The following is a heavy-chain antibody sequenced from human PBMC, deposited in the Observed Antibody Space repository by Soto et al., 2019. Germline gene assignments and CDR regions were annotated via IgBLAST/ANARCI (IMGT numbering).Heavy chain of an antibody. J-gene: IGHJ4*02. Sequence: GRSLRLCCSASGFTFSSYGMHWVRQAPGKGLEWVANIRQDGSKKNYVDSVKGRFTISRDNAKNTLYLQMNSLRAEDTAVYYCAREIVVARGASYFDYWGPGTLVTVSS. V-gene: IGHV3-33*01. CDR1: GFTFSSYG. CDR3: AREIVVARGASYFDY. D-gene: IGHD2-2*01. CDR2: IRQDGSKK.